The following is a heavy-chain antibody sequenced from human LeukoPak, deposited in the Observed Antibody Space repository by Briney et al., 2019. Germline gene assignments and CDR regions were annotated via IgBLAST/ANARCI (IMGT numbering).Heavy chain of an antibody. CDR1: GGSVSSGSYY. CDR3: ARDSLTGYYALDY. J-gene: IGHJ4*02. D-gene: IGHD3-9*01. CDR2: IYYSGST. Sequence: PSETLSLTCTVSGGSVSSGSYYWSWIRQPPGKGLEWIGYIYYSGSTNYNPSLKSRVTISVDTSKNQFSLKLSSVTAADTAVYYCARDSLTGYYALDYWGQGTLVTASS. V-gene: IGHV4-61*01.